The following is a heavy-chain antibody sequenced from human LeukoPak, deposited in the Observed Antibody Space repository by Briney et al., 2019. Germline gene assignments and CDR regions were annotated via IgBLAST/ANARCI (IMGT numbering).Heavy chain of an antibody. CDR2: ISAYNGNT. CDR3: ARGTDYYDSSGYYVRGWFDP. Sequence: ASVKVSCKASGYTFTSYGISWVRQAPGQGLEWMGWISAYNGNTNYAQKLQGRVTMTTDTSTSTAYMELSSLRSEDTAVYYCARGTDYYDSSGYYVRGWFDPWGQGTLVTVSS. D-gene: IGHD3-22*01. J-gene: IGHJ5*02. CDR1: GYTFTSYG. V-gene: IGHV1-18*01.